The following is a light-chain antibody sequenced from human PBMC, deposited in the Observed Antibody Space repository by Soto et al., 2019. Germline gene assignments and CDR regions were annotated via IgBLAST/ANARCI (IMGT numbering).Light chain of an antibody. CDR2: EVS. CDR1: SSDVGGYNY. CDR3: SSYTSTSIRV. Sequence: QSVLTQPASVSGSPGQSITISCTGTSSDVGGYNYVSWYQQHPGKAPKLMIYEVSNRPSGVSNRFSGSKSGNTASLTISGLQAEDEADYYCSSYTSTSIRVFGTGTKVTVL. J-gene: IGLJ1*01. V-gene: IGLV2-14*01.